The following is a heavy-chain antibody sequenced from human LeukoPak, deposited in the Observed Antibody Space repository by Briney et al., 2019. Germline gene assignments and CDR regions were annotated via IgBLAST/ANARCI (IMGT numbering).Heavy chain of an antibody. CDR2: INHSGST. V-gene: IGHV4-34*01. J-gene: IGHJ4*02. CDR3: ARHYPFTVVVPAAIED. Sequence: SETLSLTCAVYGGSFSGYYWSWIRQPPGKGLEWIGEINHSGSTNYNPSLKSRVTMSVDTSKNQFSLKLSSVTAADTAVYYCARHYPFTVVVPAAIEDWGQGTLVTVSS. CDR1: GGSFSGYY. D-gene: IGHD2-2*01.